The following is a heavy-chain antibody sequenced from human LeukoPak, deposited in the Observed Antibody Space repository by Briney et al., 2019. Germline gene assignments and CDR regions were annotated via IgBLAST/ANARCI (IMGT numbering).Heavy chain of an antibody. CDR2: IIPIFGTA. CDR1: GGTFSSYA. D-gene: IGHD3-3*01. Sequence: SVKVSCKASGGTFSSYAISWVRQAPGQGLEWMGGIIPIFGTANYAQKFQGRVTNTTDESTSTAYMELSSLRSEDTAVYYCARVLRDFWSGYYYYMDVWGKGTTVTVSS. J-gene: IGHJ6*03. CDR3: ARVLRDFWSGYYYYMDV. V-gene: IGHV1-69*05.